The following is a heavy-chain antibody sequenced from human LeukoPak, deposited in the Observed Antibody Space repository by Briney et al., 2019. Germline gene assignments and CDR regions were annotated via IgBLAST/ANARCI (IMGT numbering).Heavy chain of an antibody. CDR2: ISSSGSGGNT. V-gene: IGHV3-23*01. J-gene: IGHJ3*02. Sequence: GGSLRLSCAASGVTLSSYAMSWARQAPGKGLEWVPGISSSGSGGNTYYADSVKGRFTISRDNSKNTLYLQMNSLRAEDTAVYYCAKGSGSKAFDIWGQGTMVTISS. CDR3: AKGSGSKAFDI. D-gene: IGHD3-10*01. CDR1: GVTLSSYA.